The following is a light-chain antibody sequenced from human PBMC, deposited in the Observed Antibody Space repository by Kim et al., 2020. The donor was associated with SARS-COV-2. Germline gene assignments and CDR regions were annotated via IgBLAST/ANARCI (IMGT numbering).Light chain of an antibody. J-gene: IGLJ1*01. V-gene: IGLV3-21*04. CDR3: RGWVSSSDHYV. Sequence: SYELTQPPSVSVAPGKTARLTCGGNKIGGKNVNWYQQKPGQAPVTVIHYDTDRPSGVPERFSGSNSGNTANLTKTRVEAGVEADYCCRGWVSSSDHYVLG. CDR2: YDT. CDR1: KIGGKN.